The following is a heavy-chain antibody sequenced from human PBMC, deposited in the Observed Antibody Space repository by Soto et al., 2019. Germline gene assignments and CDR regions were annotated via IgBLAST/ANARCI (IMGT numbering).Heavy chain of an antibody. V-gene: IGHV5-51*01. Sequence: GASLKISWEASGYRFTSYWIAWVREMAGKGLEWMGIVYVDDSDTKYIPSFEGQDTSSAEKSLNSAYLQWTSLSASDTAMYYCARVPILSGLFRSFDYWGQGTQVTVS. CDR1: GYRFTSYW. D-gene: IGHD3-10*01. CDR2: VYVDDSDT. J-gene: IGHJ4*02. CDR3: ARVPILSGLFRSFDY.